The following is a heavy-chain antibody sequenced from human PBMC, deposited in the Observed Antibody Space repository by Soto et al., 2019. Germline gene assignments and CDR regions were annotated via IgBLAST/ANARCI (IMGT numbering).Heavy chain of an antibody. CDR1: GFTFSSYA. CDR3: ARRGSGSYYDY. CDR2: ISGSGGST. V-gene: IGHV3-23*01. Sequence: EVQLLESGGGLVQPGGSLRLSCAASGFTFSSYAMRWVRQAPVKGLEWVSAISGSGGSTYYADSVKGRFTISRANSKHTLYLKMNSLRAADTAVYYCARRGSGSYYDYWGQGTLVSVSS. J-gene: IGHJ4*02. D-gene: IGHD1-26*01.